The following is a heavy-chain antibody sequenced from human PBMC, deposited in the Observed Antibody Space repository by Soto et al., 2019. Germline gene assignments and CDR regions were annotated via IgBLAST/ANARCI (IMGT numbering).Heavy chain of an antibody. CDR1: GYDFSKHW. V-gene: IGHV5-51*01. CDR2: IHPSDSDT. CDR3: ARRNYFDY. Sequence: RGESLKISCEASGYDFSKHWIAWVRQMPGKGLECMGIIHPSDSDTGYSPSFQGQVTISVDKSTRTAYLQWSSLKASDTAMYYCARRNYFDYWGQGTLVTVSS. J-gene: IGHJ4*02.